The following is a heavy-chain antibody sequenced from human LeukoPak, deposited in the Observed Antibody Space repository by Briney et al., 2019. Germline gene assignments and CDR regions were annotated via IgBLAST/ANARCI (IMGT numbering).Heavy chain of an antibody. CDR2: INWNGGTT. CDR1: GFTCNDYG. CDR3: ARDKHYYDSSNYV. D-gene: IGHD3-22*01. Sequence: GGSLRLSYAASGFTCNDYGMSWVRQGPGKGLEWVSGINWNGGTTGYADSVRRRFTISRDNAKNSLYLQMNSLRAEDTALYYCARDKHYYDSSNYVWGQGTLVTVSS. J-gene: IGHJ4*02. V-gene: IGHV3-20*03.